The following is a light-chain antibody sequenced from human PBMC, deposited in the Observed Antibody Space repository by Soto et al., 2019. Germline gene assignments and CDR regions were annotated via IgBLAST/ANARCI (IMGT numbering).Light chain of an antibody. Sequence: EIVLTQSPTTLSLSPGERATLSCGASQSISSYLAWYKQNPGQAPRLRSEGASPRATGIPARVSGSGSGKECTLTISSLQSEDFAVYYCQQYKNWPRTFGQGTKVDIK. CDR1: QSISSY. CDR3: QQYKNWPRT. CDR2: GAS. J-gene: IGKJ1*01. V-gene: IGKV3-15*01.